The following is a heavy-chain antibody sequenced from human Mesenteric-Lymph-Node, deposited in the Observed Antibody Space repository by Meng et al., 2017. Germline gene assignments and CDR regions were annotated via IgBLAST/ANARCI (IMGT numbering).Heavy chain of an antibody. D-gene: IGHD3-10*01. Sequence: ETLSLTCAASGFTFSSYWMHWVRQAPGKGLVWVSRINSDGSSTSYTDSVKGRFTISRDNAKNTLYLQMNSLRAEDTAVYYCARDHPYYGSGSYSLTQGAFDIWGQGTMVTVSS. V-gene: IGHV3-74*01. CDR2: INSDGSST. J-gene: IGHJ3*02. CDR3: ARDHPYYGSGSYSLTQGAFDI. CDR1: GFTFSSYW.